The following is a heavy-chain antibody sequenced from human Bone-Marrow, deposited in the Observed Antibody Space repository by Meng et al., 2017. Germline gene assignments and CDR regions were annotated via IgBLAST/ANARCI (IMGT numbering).Heavy chain of an antibody. D-gene: IGHD3-22*01. CDR2: IWYDGSNK. Sequence: SCAASGFTFSSYGMHWVRQAPGKGLEWVSVIWYDGSNKYYADSVKGRFTISRDNAKNTLYLQMNSLRAEDTAVYYCARDFYDSNGYYRVFDYWGQGTLVTVSS. CDR1: GFTFSSYG. J-gene: IGHJ4*02. CDR3: ARDFYDSNGYYRVFDY. V-gene: IGHV3-33*01.